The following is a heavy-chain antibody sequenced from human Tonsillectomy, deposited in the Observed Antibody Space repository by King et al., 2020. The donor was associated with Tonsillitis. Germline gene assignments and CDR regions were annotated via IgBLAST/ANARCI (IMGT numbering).Heavy chain of an antibody. Sequence: LQLQESGSGLVKPSQTLSLTCAVSGGSISSGGYSWSWIRQPPGKGLEWIGYIYQSGSTYYNPSLKSRVTISVDRSKNQFSLKLSSVTAADTAVYYCARVVYDYGDYRVGYFDYWGQGTLVTVSS. CDR1: GGSISSGGYS. J-gene: IGHJ4*02. CDR2: IYQSGST. CDR3: ARVVYDYGDYRVGYFDY. V-gene: IGHV4-30-2*01. D-gene: IGHD4-17*01.